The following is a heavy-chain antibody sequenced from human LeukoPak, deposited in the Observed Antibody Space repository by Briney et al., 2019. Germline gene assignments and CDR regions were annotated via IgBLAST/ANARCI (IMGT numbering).Heavy chain of an antibody. CDR3: ARDEYYDSSGYTS. CDR1: GFTFSSDS. J-gene: IGHJ4*02. D-gene: IGHD3-22*01. V-gene: IGHV3-48*01. Sequence: GGSLRLSCAASGFTFSSDSFTWVRQAPGNGLELLSYISSSGSTIYYADSVKDRFTILRDNPNNYLYLQMQSLRGEDTAVYCCARDEYYDSSGYTSWGQGTLVTVSS. CDR2: ISSSGSTI.